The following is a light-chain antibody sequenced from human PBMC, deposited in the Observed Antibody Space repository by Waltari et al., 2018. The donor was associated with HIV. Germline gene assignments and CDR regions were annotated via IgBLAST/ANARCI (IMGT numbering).Light chain of an antibody. CDR1: SSDVGAYNY. J-gene: IGLJ3*02. V-gene: IGLV2-14*03. CDR3: SSYTSSSTWV. Sequence: QSALTQPASVSGSPGQSITISCTGTSSDVGAYNYVSWYQQHPGKAPKLMIYDVSERPSGASNRFSGSKSGNTASLTISGLQAEDEADYYCSSYTSSSTWVFGGGTKLTVL. CDR2: DVS.